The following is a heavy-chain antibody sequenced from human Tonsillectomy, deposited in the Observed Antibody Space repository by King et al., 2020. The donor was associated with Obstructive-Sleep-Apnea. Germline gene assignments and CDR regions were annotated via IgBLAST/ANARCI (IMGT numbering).Heavy chain of an antibody. CDR1: GGSISSGSDY. J-gene: IGHJ4*02. CDR3: ARVFRGVGGPPYFDY. CDR2: IYYSGST. V-gene: IGHV4-31*03. Sequence: VQLQESGPGLVKPSPTLSLTCTVSGGSISSGSDYWSWIRQHPGKGLEWIGYIYYSGSTYYNPSLKSRVTILVDTSQNQISLKLSSVTAADTAVYYCARVFRGVGGPPYFDYWGQGTLVTVSS. D-gene: IGHD3-16*01.